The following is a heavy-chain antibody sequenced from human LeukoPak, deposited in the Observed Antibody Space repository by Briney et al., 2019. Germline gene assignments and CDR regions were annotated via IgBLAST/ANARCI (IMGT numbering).Heavy chain of an antibody. D-gene: IGHD6-13*01. CDR2: IKQDGSEK. Sequence: GGSLRLSCAASGFTFSSYWMSWVRQAPGKGLEWVANIKQDGSEKYYVDSVKGRFTISRDDAKNSLYLQMNSLRAEDTAVYYCAARSSWYDYYYYMDVWGKGTTVTVS. CDR3: AARSSWYDYYYYMDV. V-gene: IGHV3-7*01. J-gene: IGHJ6*03. CDR1: GFTFSSYW.